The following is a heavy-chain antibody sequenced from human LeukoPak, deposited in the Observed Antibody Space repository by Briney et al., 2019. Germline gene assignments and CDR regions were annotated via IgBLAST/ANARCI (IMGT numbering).Heavy chain of an antibody. Sequence: GAPVKVSCKASGYTFTGYYMHWVRQAPGQGLEWMGWINPNSGGTNYAQKFQGRVTMTRDTSISTAYMELSRLRSDDTAVYYCARDRVVVPNYYYMDVWGKGTTVTVSS. CDR3: ARDRVVVPNYYYMDV. V-gene: IGHV1-2*02. J-gene: IGHJ6*03. CDR2: INPNSGGT. CDR1: GYTFTGYY. D-gene: IGHD2-2*01.